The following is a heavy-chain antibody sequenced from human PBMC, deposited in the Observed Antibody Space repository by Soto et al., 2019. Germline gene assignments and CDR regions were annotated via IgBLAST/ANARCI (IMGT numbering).Heavy chain of an antibody. V-gene: IGHV3-23*01. CDR3: TKDREFTYYDLWSGYYAFDS. CDR1: GFTFSSYA. Sequence: EVHLLESGGGLVLPGVSLRLSCAGSGFTFSSYAMSWVRQAPGKGLAWVSAISSVGGSTYYADSVKGRFIISRDNSENTLYLQVNSLRAEDRAIYYCTKDREFTYYDLWSGYYAFDSWGQGTLVTVSS. D-gene: IGHD3-3*01. J-gene: IGHJ4*02. CDR2: ISSVGGST.